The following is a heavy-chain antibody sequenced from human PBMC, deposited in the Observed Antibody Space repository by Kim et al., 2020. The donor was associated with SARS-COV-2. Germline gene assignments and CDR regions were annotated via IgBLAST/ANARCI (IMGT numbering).Heavy chain of an antibody. J-gene: IGHJ6*04. D-gene: IGHD3-16*01. Sequence: SETLSLTCTVSGGFISSYYWSWIRQPPGKGLEWIGYVYYSGTTNYNPSLKSRVAISVDASKNQFSLTLASVTGADTAAYYCGSSLRVGWGSYFGYYYYGMDVWGEGTSVTVSA. CDR3: GSSLRVGWGSYFGYYYYGMDV. CDR2: VYYSGTT. V-gene: IGHV4-59*01. CDR1: GGFISSYY.